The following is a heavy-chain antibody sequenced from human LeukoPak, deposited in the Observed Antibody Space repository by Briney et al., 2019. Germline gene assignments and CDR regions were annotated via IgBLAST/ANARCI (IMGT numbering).Heavy chain of an antibody. J-gene: IGHJ4*02. CDR3: AKGQWLVLFPDY. D-gene: IGHD6-19*01. CDR1: GFTFSSYG. Sequence: GGSLRLSCAASGFTFSSYGMHWVRQAPGKGLEWVAVISYDGGNKYYADSVKGRFTISRDNSKNTLYLQMNSLRAEDTAVYYCAKGQWLVLFPDYWGQGTLVTVSS. V-gene: IGHV3-30*18. CDR2: ISYDGGNK.